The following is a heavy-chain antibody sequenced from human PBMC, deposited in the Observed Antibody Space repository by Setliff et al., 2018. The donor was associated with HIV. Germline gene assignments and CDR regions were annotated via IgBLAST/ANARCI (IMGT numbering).Heavy chain of an antibody. CDR2: INPNSGGT. CDR1: GYTFTGYY. D-gene: IGHD3-3*01. V-gene: IGHV1-2*06. J-gene: IGHJ6*02. CDR3: ARDSYYNFWTSYYSTMDV. Sequence: ASVKVSCKTSGYTFTGYYVHWVRQAPGQGLEWMGRINPNSGGTDYAQKFQGRVSMTRDTSTSTVYMELSSLRSEDTAVYYCARDSYYNFWTSYYSTMDVWGQGTTVTVSS.